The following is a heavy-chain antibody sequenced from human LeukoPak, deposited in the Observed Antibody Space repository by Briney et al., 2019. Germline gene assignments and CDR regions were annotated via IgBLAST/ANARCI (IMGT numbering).Heavy chain of an antibody. CDR2: IYYSGST. CDR1: GGSISSSSYY. J-gene: IGHJ4*02. CDR3: ARARRGGDCYDY. D-gene: IGHD2-21*01. V-gene: IGHV4-39*01. Sequence: SETLSLTCTVSGGSISSSSYYWGWIRQPPGKGLEWIGSIYYSGSTYYNPSLKSRVTISVDTSKNQFSLKLSSVTAADTAVYYCARARRGGDCYDYWGQGTLVTVSS.